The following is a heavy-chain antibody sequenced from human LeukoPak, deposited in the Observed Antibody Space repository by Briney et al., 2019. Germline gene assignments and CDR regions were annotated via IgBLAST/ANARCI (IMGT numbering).Heavy chain of an antibody. D-gene: IGHD5-18*01. CDR3: ARQPAGYSYGAGAFDI. V-gene: IGHV3-23*01. Sequence: PGGSLRLSCTTSGFGSKNYAMRWVRLAPGKGLEWVSIISATGVNTYYADSVKGRFTISRDNSKNTLYLQMNSLRAEDTAVCYCARQPAGYSYGAGAFDIWGQGTMVTVSS. CDR1: GFGSKNYA. CDR2: ISATGVNT. J-gene: IGHJ3*02.